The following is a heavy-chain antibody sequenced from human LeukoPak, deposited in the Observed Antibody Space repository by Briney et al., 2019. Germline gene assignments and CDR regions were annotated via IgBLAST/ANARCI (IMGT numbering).Heavy chain of an antibody. D-gene: IGHD6-6*01. CDR3: ANQMVYSSSSGITDY. CDR2: ISGSGGST. CDR1: GFTFSSYG. Sequence: PGRSLRLSCAASGFTFSSYGMHWVRQAPGKGLEWVSAISGSGGSTYYADSVKGRFTISRDNSKNTLYLQMNSLRAEDTAVYYCANQMVYSSSSGITDYWGQGTLVTVSS. J-gene: IGHJ4*02. V-gene: IGHV3-23*01.